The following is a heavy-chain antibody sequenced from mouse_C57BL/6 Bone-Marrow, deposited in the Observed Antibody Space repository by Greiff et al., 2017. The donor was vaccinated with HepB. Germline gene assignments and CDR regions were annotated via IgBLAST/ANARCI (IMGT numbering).Heavy chain of an antibody. V-gene: IGHV1-82*01. CDR3: ARSLITTAHYFDY. CDR2: IYPGDGDT. D-gene: IGHD1-1*01. CDR1: GYAFSSSW. J-gene: IGHJ2*01. Sequence: QVQLQQSGPELVKPGASVKISCKASGYAFSSSWMNWVKQRPGKGLEWIGRIYPGDGDTNYNGKFKGKATLTADKSSSTAYMQLSSLTSEDSAVYFCARSLITTAHYFDYLGQGTTLTVSS.